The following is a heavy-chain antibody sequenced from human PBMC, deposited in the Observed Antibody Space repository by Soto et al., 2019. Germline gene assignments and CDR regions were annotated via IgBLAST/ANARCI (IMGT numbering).Heavy chain of an antibody. J-gene: IGHJ6*04. CDR1: GDSVFTNSAAA. CDR3: ARDLGGYMDV. CDR2: TFYRSKWYH. D-gene: IGHD3-16*01. V-gene: IGHV6-1*01. Sequence: SQTLSLTCAISGDSVFTNSAAAWNWIRQSPSRGLEWLGRTFYRSKWYHDYSSSVRSRININPDTAKNQFSLQLKSVTPEDTAVYYCARDLGGYMDVWGKGTTVTVSS.